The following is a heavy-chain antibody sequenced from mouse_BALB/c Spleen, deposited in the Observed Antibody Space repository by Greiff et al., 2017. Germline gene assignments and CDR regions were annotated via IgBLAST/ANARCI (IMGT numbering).Heavy chain of an antibody. Sequence: VQLVESGPGLVAPSQSLSITCTVSGFSLTSYGVSWVRQPPGKGLEWLGVIWGDGSTNYPSALISRLSISKDNSKSQVFLKLKSLQTGDTAPYYCATRYGNYGAMVYWGRETSVTVSS. J-gene: IGHJ4*01. CDR2: IWGDGST. D-gene: IGHD2-10*02. V-gene: IGHV2-3*01. CDR3: ATRYGNYGAMVY. CDR1: GFSLTSYG.